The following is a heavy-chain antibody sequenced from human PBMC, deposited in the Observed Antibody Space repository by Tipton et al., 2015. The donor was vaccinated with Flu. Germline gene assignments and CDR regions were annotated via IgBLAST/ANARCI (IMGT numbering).Heavy chain of an antibody. CDR3: ARQGAYCSGGTCSPTGHFHH. Sequence: LRLSCDVSGYSISRGYYWGWIRQPPGKGLEWIGSIYQSGSTYYSPSLKSRVTISVDTSKNQFSLKLSSVTAADTAVYYCARQGAYCSGGTCSPTGHFHHWGQGTLVTVSS. J-gene: IGHJ1*01. D-gene: IGHD2-15*01. CDR2: IYQSGST. V-gene: IGHV4-38-2*01. CDR1: GYSISRGYY.